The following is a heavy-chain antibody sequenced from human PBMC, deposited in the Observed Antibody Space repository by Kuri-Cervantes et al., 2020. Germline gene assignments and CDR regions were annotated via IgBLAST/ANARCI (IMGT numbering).Heavy chain of an antibody. CDR1: GFTFGDYT. CDR3: ARGNGVNRHFYYMDV. V-gene: IGHV3-74*01. D-gene: IGHD1/OR15-1a*01. Sequence: GGSLRLSCTSSGFTFGDYTVSWFRQAPGKGLVWVSRISSDGTTISYADSVKGRFTISRDNAKDTLYLQMNSLRAEDTAVYYCARGNGVNRHFYYMDVWGKGTTVTVSS. CDR2: ISSDGTTI. J-gene: IGHJ6*03.